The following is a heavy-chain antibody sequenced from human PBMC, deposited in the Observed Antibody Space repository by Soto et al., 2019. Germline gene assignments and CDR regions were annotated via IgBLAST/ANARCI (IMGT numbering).Heavy chain of an antibody. J-gene: IGHJ4*02. Sequence: DVYLVESGGDVVQPGGSLRLSCAASGFTFDDHNIHWVRQAPGKGLQWVCLISWDGDTTYYTDSVKGRFTVSRDNSKNSVYLQMDALTPEDTAFYYCASSQGDYWGQGTLVTVSS. V-gene: IGHV3-43*01. CDR1: GFTFDDHN. CDR3: ASSQGDY. CDR2: ISWDGDTT.